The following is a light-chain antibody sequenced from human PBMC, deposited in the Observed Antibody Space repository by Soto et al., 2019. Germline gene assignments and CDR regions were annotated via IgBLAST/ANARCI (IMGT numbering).Light chain of an antibody. Sequence: DIEMTQSPSSLSASVGDRVTITCRASQTISHYLNWYQHKPGKAPNLLIYAASSLGSEVPSRFSGGGSGTDFTLNISSLQPDDFATYYCQQNYRATPWTFGQGTKVDIK. CDR3: QQNYRATPWT. V-gene: IGKV1-39*01. CDR1: QTISHY. CDR2: AAS. J-gene: IGKJ1*01.